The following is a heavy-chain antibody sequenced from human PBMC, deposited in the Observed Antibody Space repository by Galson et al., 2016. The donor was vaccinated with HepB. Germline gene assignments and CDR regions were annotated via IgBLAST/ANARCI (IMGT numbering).Heavy chain of an antibody. J-gene: IGHJ6*02. CDR1: GFTFSSYA. CDR3: ARTDDQGVGGNHGMDV. D-gene: IGHD3-16*01. V-gene: IGHV3-30*14. Sequence: SLRLSCAASGFTFSSYAMDWVRQAPGRGLEWVAYISHDESVKHYADSVRGRCTISRDHSKNTLYLQMTSLRPEDSAVYFCARTDDQGVGGNHGMDVWGQGTTVTVSS. CDR2: ISHDESVK.